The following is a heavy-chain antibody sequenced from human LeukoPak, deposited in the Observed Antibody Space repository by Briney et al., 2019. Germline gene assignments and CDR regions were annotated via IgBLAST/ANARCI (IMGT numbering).Heavy chain of an antibody. CDR3: ARRVYYGSGTSQYYFDY. D-gene: IGHD3-10*01. V-gene: IGHV3-11*01. J-gene: IGHJ4*02. CDR2: ISTTGTTT. CDR1: GFIFSDYY. Sequence: PGGSLRLSCAASGFIFSDYYMTWIRQAPGKGLEWLSSISTTGTTTYYADSVKGRFTISRDNAKNPLYLQMNSLRAEDTAVYYCARRVYYGSGTSQYYFDYRGQGTLVTVSS.